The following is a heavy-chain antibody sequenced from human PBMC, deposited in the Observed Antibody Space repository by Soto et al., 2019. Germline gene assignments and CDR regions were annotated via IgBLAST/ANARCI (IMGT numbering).Heavy chain of an antibody. D-gene: IGHD3-10*01. J-gene: IGHJ3*02. CDR2: ISWNSGSI. CDR1: GFTFDDYA. Sequence: SLKISCAASGFTFDDYAMHWVRHAPGKGLEWVSGISWNSGSIGYADSVKGRFTISRDNAKNSLYLQMNSLRAEDTALYYCAKDSAYYYGSGSYYAFDIWGQGTMVTVSS. CDR3: AKDSAYYYGSGSYYAFDI. V-gene: IGHV3-9*01.